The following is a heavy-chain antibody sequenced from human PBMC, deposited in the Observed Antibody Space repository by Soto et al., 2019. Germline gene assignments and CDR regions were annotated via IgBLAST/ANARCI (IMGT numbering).Heavy chain of an antibody. CDR1: GFTFSSYG. CDR2: IWYDGSNK. J-gene: IGHJ3*02. V-gene: IGHV3-33*01. CDR3: ARARDSSGYDAFDI. Sequence: GSLRLSCAASGFTFSSYGMHWVRQAPGKGLEWVAVIWYDGSNKYYSDSVKGRFTISRDNSKNTLYLQMNSLRAEDTAVYYCARARDSSGYDAFDIWGQGIMVTVSS. D-gene: IGHD3-22*01.